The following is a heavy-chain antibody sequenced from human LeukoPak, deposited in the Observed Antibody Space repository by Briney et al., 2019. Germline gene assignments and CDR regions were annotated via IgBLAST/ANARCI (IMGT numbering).Heavy chain of an antibody. CDR1: GFTFRTYG. V-gene: IGHV3-30*03. Sequence: GGSLRLSCAASGFTFRTYGIHWVRQAPGKGLEWVAVISSDGRYKYYAGFVKGRFTISRDNSRNTLYLQMNSLTTEDTALYYCARGYYYDSSGYWDYYYYYYMDVWGKGTTVTVSS. CDR2: ISSDGRYK. D-gene: IGHD3-22*01. J-gene: IGHJ6*03. CDR3: ARGYYYDSSGYWDYYYYYYMDV.